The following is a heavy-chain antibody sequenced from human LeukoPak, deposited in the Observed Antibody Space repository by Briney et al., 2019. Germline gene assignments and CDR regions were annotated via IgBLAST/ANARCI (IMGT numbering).Heavy chain of an antibody. Sequence: SSETLSLTCAVYGGSFSGYYWSWIRQPPGKGLEWIGEINHSGSTNYNPSLKSRVTISVDTSKNQFSLKLSSVTAADTAVYYCARGNSGYDPSRMDVWGQGTTVTVSS. CDR3: ARGNSGYDPSRMDV. J-gene: IGHJ6*02. D-gene: IGHD5-12*01. CDR1: GGSFSGYY. V-gene: IGHV4-34*01. CDR2: INHSGST.